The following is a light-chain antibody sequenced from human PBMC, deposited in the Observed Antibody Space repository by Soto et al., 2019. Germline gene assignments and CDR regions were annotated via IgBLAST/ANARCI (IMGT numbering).Light chain of an antibody. CDR3: MQATQFRQYT. CDR2: KIS. Sequence: DIVMTQTPLSSPVTLGQPASISCRSSQSLVHSDGNTYLSWPQQRPGHPPRLLISKISNRLSGVPDRFSGSGAGTDFTQTVSRVEAEDVGVYSWMQATQFRQYTFGRGNKLVIK. V-gene: IGKV2-24*01. CDR1: QSLVHSDGNTY. J-gene: IGKJ2*01.